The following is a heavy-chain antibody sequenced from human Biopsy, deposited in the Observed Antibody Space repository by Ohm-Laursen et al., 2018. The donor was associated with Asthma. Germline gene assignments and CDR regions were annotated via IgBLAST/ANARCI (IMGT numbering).Heavy chain of an antibody. CDR3: ARATSTWSQSGPHFFDH. CDR2: VHSSGST. D-gene: IGHD6-13*01. V-gene: IGHV4-59*01. Sequence: SETLSLTCPVSPGSINDYYWNWIRQFPGKGLEWIGYVHSSGSTRFNPSLKSRVTVSVDTSVDQVSLKLSSVSAADTAIYYRARATSTWSQSGPHFFDHWGPGTLVTVPS. J-gene: IGHJ5*02. CDR1: PGSINDYY.